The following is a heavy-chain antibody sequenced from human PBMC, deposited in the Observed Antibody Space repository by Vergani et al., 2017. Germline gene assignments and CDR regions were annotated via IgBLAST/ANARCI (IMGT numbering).Heavy chain of an antibody. CDR1: GDSVISTDYH. V-gene: IGHV4-39*01. D-gene: IGHD2-15*01. CDR2: MDYSGST. J-gene: IGHJ4*02. CDR3: ASKRGACRAAYCHSYDF. Sequence: QVQLQESCPGLVKPSETLSLTCTVSGDSVISTDYHWGWIRQPPGKGLEWIGSMDYSGSTSYNPSLESRISISFETPKNQFSLRLTSETAADTAVYYCASKRGACRAAYCHSYDFWGPGTLVGVSS.